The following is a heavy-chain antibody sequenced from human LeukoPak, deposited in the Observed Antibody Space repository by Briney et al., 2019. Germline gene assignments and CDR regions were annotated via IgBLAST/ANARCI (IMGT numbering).Heavy chain of an antibody. D-gene: IGHD3-16*01. CDR1: GYSITRGFS. CDR2: ISHSGTT. CDR3: ARQGAVPGIDP. Sequence: SETLSLTCAVPGYSITRGFSWDWIRQPPGKGLEWIGTISHSGTTDYKSTLESRLTISMDTSKNLFSLRLTSVTAADTAVNYCARQGAVPGIDPWGQGTLVTVSS. J-gene: IGHJ5*02. V-gene: IGHV4-38-2*01.